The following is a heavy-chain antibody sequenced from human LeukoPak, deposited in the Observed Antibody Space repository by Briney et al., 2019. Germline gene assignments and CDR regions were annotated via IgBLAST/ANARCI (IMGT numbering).Heavy chain of an antibody. D-gene: IGHD6-19*01. CDR1: GGSTSSGGYY. CDR3: VRGVPVADRHGRFY. Sequence: SETLSLTCTVSGGSTSSGGYYWSWVRQPPGKGLEWIGYIYHSGSTYYNPSLKSRVTIAIHRSKKQFSLELSSVTAADTAVYYCVRGVPVADRHGRFYWGQGILVTVSS. J-gene: IGHJ4*02. V-gene: IGHV4-30-2*01. CDR2: IYHSGST.